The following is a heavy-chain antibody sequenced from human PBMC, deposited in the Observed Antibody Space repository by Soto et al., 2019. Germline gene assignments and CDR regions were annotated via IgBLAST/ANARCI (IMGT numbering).Heavy chain of an antibody. CDR3: ATLLVDYGVHNWFDP. D-gene: IGHD4-17*01. CDR2: FDPEDGET. V-gene: IGHV1-24*01. Sequence: ASVKVSCKVSGYTLTELSMHWVRQAPGKGLEWMGGFDPEDGETIYAQKFQGRVTMTEDTSTDTAYMELSSLRSEDTAMYYCATLLVDYGVHNWFDPWGQGTLVTVSS. J-gene: IGHJ5*02. CDR1: GYTLTELS.